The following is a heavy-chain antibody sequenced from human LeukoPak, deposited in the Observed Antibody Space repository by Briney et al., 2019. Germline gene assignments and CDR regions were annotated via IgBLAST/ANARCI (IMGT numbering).Heavy chain of an antibody. CDR2: IIPIFGIA. V-gene: IGHV1-69*04. J-gene: IGHJ4*02. CDR1: GGTFSSYA. CDR3: AGERGYSGSYFDY. D-gene: IGHD1-26*01. Sequence: PGASVKVSCTASGGTFSSYAISWVRQAPGQGLEWMGRIIPIFGIANYAQKFQGRVTITVDKSTSTAYMELSSLRSEDTAVYYCAGERGYSGSYFDYWGQGTLVTVSS.